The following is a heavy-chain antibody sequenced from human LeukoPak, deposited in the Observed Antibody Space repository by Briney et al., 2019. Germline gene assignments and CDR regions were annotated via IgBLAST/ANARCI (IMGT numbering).Heavy chain of an antibody. D-gene: IGHD2-2*01. Sequence: SETLSLTCTVSGGSISNYYWMWIRQPAGKGLEWIGRIYTSGSTNYNPSLKSRVTMSVDTSKNQLSLKLSSVIAADTAVYYCARGPLGYCSSTSCYWYFDLWGRGTLVAVSS. CDR1: GGSISNYY. CDR3: ARGPLGYCSSTSCYWYFDL. V-gene: IGHV4-4*07. J-gene: IGHJ2*01. CDR2: IYTSGST.